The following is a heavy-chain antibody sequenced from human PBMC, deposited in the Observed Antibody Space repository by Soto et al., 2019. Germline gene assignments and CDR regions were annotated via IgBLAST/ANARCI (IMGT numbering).Heavy chain of an antibody. D-gene: IGHD6-13*01. V-gene: IGHV4-39*01. CDR2: ISHTGST. CDR3: ARHKDTSSRYLLPDF. CDR1: GGSISSDGYY. J-gene: IGHJ4*02. Sequence: PSETLSLTCTVSGGSISSDGYYWSWIRQYPGKGLEWIGYISHTGSTYSSPSLKSRVAVSVDTSKNQFSLKVTSVTATDTAVYYCARHKDTSSRYLLPDFWGQGTLVTVSS.